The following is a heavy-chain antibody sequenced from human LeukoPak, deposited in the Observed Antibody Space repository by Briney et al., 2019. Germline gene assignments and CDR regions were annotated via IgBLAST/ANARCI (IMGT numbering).Heavy chain of an antibody. CDR1: GGSISSYY. V-gene: IGHV4-59*01. D-gene: IGHD3-9*01. J-gene: IGHJ4*02. Sequence: SETLSLTCTVSGGSISSYYWSWIRQPPGKGLEWIGYIYYSGSTNYNPSLKSRVTISVDTSKNQFSLKLSSVTAADTAVYYCARDDILTGYHPVWGQGTLVTVSS. CDR3: ARDDILTGYHPV. CDR2: IYYSGST.